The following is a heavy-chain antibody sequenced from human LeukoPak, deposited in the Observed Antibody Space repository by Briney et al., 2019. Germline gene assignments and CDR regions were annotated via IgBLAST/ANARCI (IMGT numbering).Heavy chain of an antibody. V-gene: IGHV4-61*02. D-gene: IGHD6-13*01. CDR1: GGSISSGSYY. Sequence: SQTLSLTCTVSGGSISSGSYYWSWIRQPAGKGLEWIGRIYTSGSTHYNLSLKSRVTISVDTSKNQCSLKLSSVTAADTAVYYCARRIAAAPMSWFDPWGQGTLVTVSS. CDR3: ARRIAAAPMSWFDP. CDR2: IYTSGST. J-gene: IGHJ5*02.